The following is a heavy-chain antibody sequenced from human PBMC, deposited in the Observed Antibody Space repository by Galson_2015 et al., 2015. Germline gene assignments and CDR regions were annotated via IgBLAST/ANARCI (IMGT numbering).Heavy chain of an antibody. Sequence: SLRLSCAASGFTFSSYWMHWVRQAPGKGLVWVSRINSDGSSTRHADSVKGRFTISRDNAKNTLYLQMNSLRAEDTAVYYCARVFGYNGAGFTESDAFDIWGQGTMVTVSS. CDR3: ARVFGYNGAGFTESDAFDI. CDR2: INSDGSST. J-gene: IGHJ3*02. D-gene: IGHD5-12*01. CDR1: GFTFSSYW. V-gene: IGHV3-74*01.